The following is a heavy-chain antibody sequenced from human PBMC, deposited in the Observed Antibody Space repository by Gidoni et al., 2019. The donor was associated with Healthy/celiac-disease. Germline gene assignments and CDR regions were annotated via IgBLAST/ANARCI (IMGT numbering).Heavy chain of an antibody. CDR2: IYYSGST. Sequence: QVQLQESGPGRGKPSETLSLPSTAPGGSISRYYWSWIRQPPGKGLEWIGYIYYSGSTNYNPSLKSRVTISVDTSKNQFSLKLSSVTAADTAVYYCARVRKTPNWFDPWGQGTLVTVSS. D-gene: IGHD2-15*01. CDR3: ARVRKTPNWFDP. J-gene: IGHJ5*02. CDR1: GGSISRYY. V-gene: IGHV4-59*01.